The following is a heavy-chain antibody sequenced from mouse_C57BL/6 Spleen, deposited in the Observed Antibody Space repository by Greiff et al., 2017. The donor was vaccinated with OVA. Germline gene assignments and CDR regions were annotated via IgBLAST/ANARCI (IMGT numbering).Heavy chain of an antibody. CDR3: ARGEWNAMDY. Sequence: QVQLKESGAELVKPGASVKISCKASGYAFSSSWMNWVKQRPGKGLEWIGQIYPGDGDTNYNGKFKGKATLTADKSSSTAYMQLSSLTSEDSAVYFCARGEWNAMDYWGQGTSVTVSS. CDR1: GYAFSSSW. CDR2: IYPGDGDT. J-gene: IGHJ4*01. V-gene: IGHV1-80*01. D-gene: IGHD1-3*01.